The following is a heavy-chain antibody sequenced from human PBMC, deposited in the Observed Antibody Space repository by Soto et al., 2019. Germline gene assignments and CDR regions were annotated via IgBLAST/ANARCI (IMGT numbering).Heavy chain of an antibody. J-gene: IGHJ4*02. CDR2: ISGSGGST. Sequence: GGSLRLSCAASGFTFSSYAMSWVRQAPGKGLEWVSAISGSGGSTYYADSVKGRFTISRDNSKNTLYLQMNSLRAEDTAVYYCEKYHYDSSGYYGTPKRNGGPDYWGQGTLVTVSS. D-gene: IGHD3-22*01. CDR3: EKYHYDSSGYYGTPKRNGGPDY. CDR1: GFTFSSYA. V-gene: IGHV3-23*01.